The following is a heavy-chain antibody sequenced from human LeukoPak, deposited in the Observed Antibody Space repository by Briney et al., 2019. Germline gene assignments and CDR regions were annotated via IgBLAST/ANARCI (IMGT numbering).Heavy chain of an antibody. Sequence: GGSLRLSCAASGFTFDTYWMHWVRRAPGKGLVWVSRIHRDGNNINYADFVQGRFTVSRDNAKNTLYLQMHSLRVEDTAMYFCARGLRDRYGMDVWGQGTTVTVSS. J-gene: IGHJ6*02. V-gene: IGHV3-74*01. CDR1: GFTFDTYW. CDR3: ARGLRDRYGMDV. CDR2: IHRDGNNI.